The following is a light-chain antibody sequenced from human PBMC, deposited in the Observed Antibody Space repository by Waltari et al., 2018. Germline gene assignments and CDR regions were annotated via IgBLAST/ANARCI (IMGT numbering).Light chain of an antibody. J-gene: IGKJ2*01. CDR3: QHYGRSPPNT. CDR1: QRVSSSS. Sequence: EVVLTQSPDTLSLSPGERATLSCRASQRVSSSSLAWYQQKPGQAPRLLISGGSTRATVIPDRFSGAGSGTDFTLTISRLEPEDFAVYYCQHYGRSPPNTFGQGSKLEIK. V-gene: IGKV3-20*01. CDR2: GGS.